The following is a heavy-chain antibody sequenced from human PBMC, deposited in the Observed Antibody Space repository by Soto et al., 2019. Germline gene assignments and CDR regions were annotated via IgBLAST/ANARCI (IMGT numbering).Heavy chain of an antibody. J-gene: IGHJ4*02. V-gene: IGHV3-7*01. D-gene: IGHD1-26*01. CDR3: VREDVLVRSNAAFDS. Sequence: DSVKGRFAISRDNPKNSLYLQMDSLRVEDTAVYYCVREDVLVRSNAAFDSWGQGPLVTVSS.